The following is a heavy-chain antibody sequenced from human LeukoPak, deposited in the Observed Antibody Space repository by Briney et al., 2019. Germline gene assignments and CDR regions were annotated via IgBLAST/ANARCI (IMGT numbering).Heavy chain of an antibody. Sequence: SVKVSCKASGGTFSCYAISWVRQAPGQGLEWMGRIIPILGIANYAQKFQGRVTITADKSTSTAYMELSSLRSEDTAVYYCARAGIAAAGHIFDYWGQGTLVTVSS. D-gene: IGHD6-13*01. CDR2: IIPILGIA. CDR3: ARAGIAAAGHIFDY. V-gene: IGHV1-69*04. CDR1: GGTFSCYA. J-gene: IGHJ4*02.